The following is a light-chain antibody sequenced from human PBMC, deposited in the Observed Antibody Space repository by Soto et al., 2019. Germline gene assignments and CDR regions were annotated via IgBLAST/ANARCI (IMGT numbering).Light chain of an antibody. V-gene: IGLV2-23*02. CDR2: EVT. CDR3: CSYAGSGALGV. CDR1: SRDVGYYNL. J-gene: IGLJ1*01. Sequence: QSVLTQPASVSGSPGQSITISCTGTSRDVGYYNLVSWFRQHPGNAPKLIIYEVTKRPSGVSDRFSGSKSGNTASLTISGLQPEDGADYYCCSYAGSGALGVFGAGTKVTVL.